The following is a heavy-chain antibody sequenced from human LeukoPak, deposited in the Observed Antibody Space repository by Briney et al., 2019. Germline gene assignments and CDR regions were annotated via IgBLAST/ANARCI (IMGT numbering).Heavy chain of an antibody. J-gene: IGHJ4*02. CDR1: GFSFSAYA. Sequence: GGSLRLSCEASGFSFSAYALSWVRQAPGKGLEWVSAITGPGEGTWHADSVKGRFTISRDNSKNTLYLQMNSLRAEDTAVYYCAKDAVGWLQQFDYWGQGTLVTVSS. CDR2: ITGPGEGT. V-gene: IGHV3-23*01. D-gene: IGHD5-24*01. CDR3: AKDAVGWLQQFDY.